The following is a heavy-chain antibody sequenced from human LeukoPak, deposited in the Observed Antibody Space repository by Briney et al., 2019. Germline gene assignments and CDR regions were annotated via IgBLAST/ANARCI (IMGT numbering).Heavy chain of an antibody. D-gene: IGHD3-22*01. Sequence: VGSLRLSCAASGFTFIGDAMSWVREAPGKGLEWVSAISGSGGSTYYADSVKGRFTISRDNSKNTLYLQMNSLRAEDTAVYYCARRSDYDSSGFYFDYWGQGTLVTVSS. CDR2: ISGSGGST. J-gene: IGHJ4*02. CDR3: ARRSDYDSSGFYFDY. V-gene: IGHV3-23*01. CDR1: GFTFIGDA.